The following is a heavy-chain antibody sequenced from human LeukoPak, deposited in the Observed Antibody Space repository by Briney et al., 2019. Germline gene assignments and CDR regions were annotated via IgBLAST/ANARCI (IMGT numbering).Heavy chain of an antibody. V-gene: IGHV7-4-1*02. CDR3: ARDPDDYYYDSSGYFVY. CDR2: INTNTGNP. Sequence: ASVTVSCKASGYTFTSYAMNWVRQAPGQGLEWMGWINTNTGNPTYAQGFTGRFVFSLDTSVSTAYLQISSLKAEDTAVYYCARDPDDYYYDSSGYFVYWGQGTLVTVSS. D-gene: IGHD3-22*01. CDR1: GYTFTSYA. J-gene: IGHJ4*02.